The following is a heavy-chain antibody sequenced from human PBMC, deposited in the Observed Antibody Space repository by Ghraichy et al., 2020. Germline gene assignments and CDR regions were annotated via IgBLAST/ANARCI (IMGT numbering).Heavy chain of an antibody. CDR3: ARGLPTAYGSGTYYNPFDY. CDR1: GGSINNYY. CDR2: IYYSEST. D-gene: IGHD3-10*01. J-gene: IGHJ4*02. V-gene: IGHV4-59*01. Sequence: SETLSLTCSVSGGSINNYYWNWIRQPPGEGLEWIGNIYYSESTIYNPSLKSRVTISLDTSKNQFSLKLTSVTAADTAVYYCARGLPTAYGSGTYYNPFDYWGQGTLVTVSS.